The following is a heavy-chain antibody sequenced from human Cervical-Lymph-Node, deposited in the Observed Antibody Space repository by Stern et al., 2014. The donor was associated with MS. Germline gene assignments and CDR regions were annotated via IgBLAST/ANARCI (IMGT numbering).Heavy chain of an antibody. D-gene: IGHD2-15*01. CDR3: ARVLGYCGGGSCYWFYFDY. V-gene: IGHV5-51*03. CDR2: IYPGDSDT. J-gene: IGHJ4*02. Sequence: EVQLVESGAEVKKPGESLKISCKGSGYSFTSYWIGWVRQMPGKGLEWMGIIYPGDSDTRYSPSFQGQVPISADKSISTAYLQWSSLKASDTAMYYCARVLGYCGGGSCYWFYFDYWGQGTLVTVSS. CDR1: GYSFTSYW.